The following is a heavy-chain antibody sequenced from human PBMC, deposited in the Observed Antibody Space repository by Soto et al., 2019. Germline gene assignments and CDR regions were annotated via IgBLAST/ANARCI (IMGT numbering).Heavy chain of an antibody. CDR1: GYSFTSYW. Sequence: GESLKISCKGSGYSFTSYWIGWVRQMPGKGLEWMGIIYPGDSDTRYSPSFQGQVTISADKSISTAYLQWSSLKASDPAMYYCARTGDSRHYYYYGMDVWGQGTTVTVSS. J-gene: IGHJ6*02. CDR3: ARTGDSRHYYYYGMDV. V-gene: IGHV5-51*01. D-gene: IGHD3-16*01. CDR2: IYPGDSDT.